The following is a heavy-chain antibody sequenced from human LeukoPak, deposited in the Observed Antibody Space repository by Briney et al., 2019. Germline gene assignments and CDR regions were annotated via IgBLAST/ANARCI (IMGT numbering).Heavy chain of an antibody. CDR3: ARYGFWSGYYSFDY. D-gene: IGHD3-3*01. Sequence: GESLKISCKASGYSFNNYWIAWVRQMPGKGLEWMGIIYPGDSDTRYSPSFQGQVTISADKSINTAYLQWSSLKASDTAMYYCARYGFWSGYYSFDYWGQGTLVTVSS. V-gene: IGHV5-51*01. CDR2: IYPGDSDT. CDR1: GYSFNNYW. J-gene: IGHJ4*02.